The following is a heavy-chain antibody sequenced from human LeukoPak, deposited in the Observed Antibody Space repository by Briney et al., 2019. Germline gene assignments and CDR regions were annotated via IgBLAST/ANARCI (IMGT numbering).Heavy chain of an antibody. D-gene: IGHD2-2*01. Sequence: ASVKVSCKASGYTFTGYHMHWVRQAPGQGLEWMGRINPNTGGTEYAQEFQGRVTMTRDTSISTAYMDLSRLRSDDTAVYYCARDYCSSTSCLFDYWGQGTLVTVSS. V-gene: IGHV1-2*06. CDR3: ARDYCSSTSCLFDY. CDR1: GYTFTGYH. J-gene: IGHJ4*02. CDR2: INPNTGGT.